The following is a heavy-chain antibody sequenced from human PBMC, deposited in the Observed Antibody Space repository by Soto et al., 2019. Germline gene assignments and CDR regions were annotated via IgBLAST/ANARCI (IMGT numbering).Heavy chain of an antibody. CDR2: RWYDGSNK. V-gene: IGHV3-33*01. CDR3: ARELGYCSSTSCYKGYYGMDV. CDR1: GFTFSSYG. D-gene: IGHD2-2*02. J-gene: IGHJ6*02. Sequence: QLQLVESGGGVVQPGRSLRLSCAASGFTFSSYGMHWVRQAPGKGREWVAVRWYDGSNKYYADSVKGRFIISRDNSKNTLYLQMNSLRAEDTAVYYCARELGYCSSTSCYKGYYGMDVWGPGTTVTVS.